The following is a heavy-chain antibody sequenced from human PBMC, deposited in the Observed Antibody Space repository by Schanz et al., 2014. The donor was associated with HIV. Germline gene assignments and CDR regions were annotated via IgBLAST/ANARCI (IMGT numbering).Heavy chain of an antibody. J-gene: IGHJ6*02. V-gene: IGHV1-69*06. CDR3: ARGVVATISPKYYYYGMDV. D-gene: IGHD5-12*01. Sequence: QVHLEQSGAEVRKPGSSMKVSCKTSGGSFIDHAISWVRQAPGQGLEWMGGITPLPGTTSYAQTFRGRVTITADKSTNTAFMEVSSLRSEDTAVYYCARGVVATISPKYYYYGMDVWGQGTTVTVSS. CDR1: GGSFIDHA. CDR2: ITPLPGTT.